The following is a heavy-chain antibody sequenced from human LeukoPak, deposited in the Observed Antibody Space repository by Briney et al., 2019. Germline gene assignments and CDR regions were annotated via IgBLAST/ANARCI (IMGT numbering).Heavy chain of an antibody. CDR1: GFTFSSYS. CDR2: ISGSGGST. J-gene: IGHJ6*02. V-gene: IGHV3-23*01. D-gene: IGHD3-10*01. Sequence: GGSLRLSCAASGFTFSSYSMNWVRQAPGKGLEWVSAISGSGGSTYYADSVKGRFTISRDNSKNTLYLQMNSLRAEDTAVYYCAKVGGSGSYNYYYGMDVWGQGTTVTVSS. CDR3: AKVGGSGSYNYYYGMDV.